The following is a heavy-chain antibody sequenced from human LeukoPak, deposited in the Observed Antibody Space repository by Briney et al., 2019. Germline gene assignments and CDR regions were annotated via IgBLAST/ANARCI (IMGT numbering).Heavy chain of an antibody. CDR1: GYTFTSYD. CDR3: QGSSWPHYYYGMDV. J-gene: IGHJ6*02. CDR2: MNPNSGNT. Sequence: GASVKVSCKASGYTFTSYDINWVRQATGQGLEWMGWMNPNSGNTGYAQKFQGRVTMTRNTSISTAYMELSSLRSEDTAVYYCQGSSWPHYYYGMDVWGQGTTVTVSS. V-gene: IGHV1-8*01. D-gene: IGHD6-13*01.